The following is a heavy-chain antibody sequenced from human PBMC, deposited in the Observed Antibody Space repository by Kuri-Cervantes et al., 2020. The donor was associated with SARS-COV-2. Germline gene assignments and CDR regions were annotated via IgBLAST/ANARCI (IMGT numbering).Heavy chain of an antibody. J-gene: IGHJ6*02. Sequence: SCTVSGGSISSGGYYRSWIRQHPGKGLEWIGYIYYSGRTYYNPSLKSRVTISVDTSKNQFSLKLSSVTAADTAVYYCARGRVGFLEWLENYYYYGMDVWGQGTTVTVSS. V-gene: IGHV4-31*02. CDR1: GGSISSGGYY. CDR3: ARGRVGFLEWLENYYYYGMDV. D-gene: IGHD3-3*02. CDR2: IYYSGRT.